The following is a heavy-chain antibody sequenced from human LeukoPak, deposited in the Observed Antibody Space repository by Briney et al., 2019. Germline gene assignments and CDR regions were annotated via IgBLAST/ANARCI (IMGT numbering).Heavy chain of an antibody. Sequence: GGSLRLSCAASGFTFDDYAMHWVRQAPGKGLEWVSGISWNSGSIGYADSVKGRFTISRDNAKNSLYLQMNSLRAEDTALYYCAKDADGYGDYAVSYGDDAFDIWGQGTMVTVSS. V-gene: IGHV3-9*01. D-gene: IGHD4-17*01. J-gene: IGHJ3*02. CDR1: GFTFDDYA. CDR2: ISWNSGSI. CDR3: AKDADGYGDYAVSYGDDAFDI.